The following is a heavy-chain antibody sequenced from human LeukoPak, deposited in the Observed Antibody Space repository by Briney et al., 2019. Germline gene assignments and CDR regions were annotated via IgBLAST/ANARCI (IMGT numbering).Heavy chain of an antibody. J-gene: IGHJ6*03. CDR2: IYPGDSDT. D-gene: IGHD2-2*01. Sequence: GESLKISCKGSGYSFTRYWIGWVRQMPGKGLEWMGIIYPGDSDTRYSPSFQGQVTISADRSISTAYLQWSSLKASDTAMYYCARLPQYCSSTSCPLLDYYYYMDVWGKGTTVTISS. CDR1: GYSFTRYW. CDR3: ARLPQYCSSTSCPLLDYYYYMDV. V-gene: IGHV5-51*01.